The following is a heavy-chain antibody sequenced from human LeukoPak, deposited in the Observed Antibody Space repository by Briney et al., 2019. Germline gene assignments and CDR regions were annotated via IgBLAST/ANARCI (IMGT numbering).Heavy chain of an antibody. Sequence: GGSLRLSCAASGFTFSSYSMNWVRQAPGKGLEWVSYISSSSSTIYYADSVKGRFTISRDNAKNSLYLQMNSLRAEDTAVYYCAKDLSTAAAGGGIFDYWGQGTLVTVSS. CDR2: ISSSSSTI. V-gene: IGHV3-48*01. J-gene: IGHJ4*02. CDR3: AKDLSTAAAGGGIFDY. D-gene: IGHD6-13*01. CDR1: GFTFSSYS.